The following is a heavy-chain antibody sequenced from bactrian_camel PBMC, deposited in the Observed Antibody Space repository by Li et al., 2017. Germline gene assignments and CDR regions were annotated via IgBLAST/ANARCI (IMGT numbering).Heavy chain of an antibody. D-gene: IGHD6*01. Sequence: VQLVESGGGSVQAGGSLRLSCVAGGYTANRQCMGWFRQAPGKEREGVAAISIGGITRRYADYVKGRFTISQDSNKTSVYLHMTSLKPEDSAMYYCAADFLQCRIPYPTVVAGASPTDFGYWGQGTQVTVS. CDR1: GYTANRQC. CDR3: AADFLQCRIPYPTVVAGASPTDFGY. CDR2: ISIGGITR. J-gene: IGHJ6*01. V-gene: IGHV3S40*01.